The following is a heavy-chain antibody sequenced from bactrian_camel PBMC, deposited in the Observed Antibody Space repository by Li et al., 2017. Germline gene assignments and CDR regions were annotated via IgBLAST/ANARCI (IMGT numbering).Heavy chain of an antibody. Sequence: HVQLVESGGGSVQAGGSLRLSCTASGITFAKHEMGWFRQAPGNECERVSRIRVDGTSDYLDSVSGRFTISQDNAKKTVYLQMNSLKPEDTAMYYCAARGPYCYTKLSVRDFTYWGQGTQVTVS. CDR2: IRVDGTS. V-gene: IGHV3S63*01. D-gene: IGHD2*01. CDR3: AARGPYCYTKLSVRDFTY. CDR1: GITFAKHE. J-gene: IGHJ6*01.